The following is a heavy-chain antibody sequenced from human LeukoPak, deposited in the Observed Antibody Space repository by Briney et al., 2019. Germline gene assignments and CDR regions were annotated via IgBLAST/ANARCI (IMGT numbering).Heavy chain of an antibody. D-gene: IGHD3-9*01. CDR1: GYTFTGYY. CDR3: ARCMEYYDILTGFYYYFDY. V-gene: IGHV1-2*04. CDR2: INPNSGGT. J-gene: IGHJ4*02. Sequence: ASVKVSCKASGYTFTGYYMHWVRQAPGQGLEWMGWINPNSGGTNYAQKFQGWVTMTRDTSISTAYMELRSLRSDDTAVYYCARCMEYYDILTGFYYYFDYWGQGTLVTVSS.